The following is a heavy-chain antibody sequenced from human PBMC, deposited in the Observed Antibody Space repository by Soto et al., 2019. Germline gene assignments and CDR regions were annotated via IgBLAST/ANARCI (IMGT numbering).Heavy chain of an antibody. J-gene: IGHJ3*01. Sequence: LRLSCAASGFTFSSSEMYWVRQAPGKGLEWISYIHPGGQTIFYAESVKGRFTISRDNAKHSVYLQMNSLRAEDTAVYYCARRGSRWGRGTKVTVSS. CDR1: GFTFSSSE. CDR3: ARRGSR. D-gene: IGHD2-15*01. V-gene: IGHV3-48*03. CDR2: IHPGGQTI.